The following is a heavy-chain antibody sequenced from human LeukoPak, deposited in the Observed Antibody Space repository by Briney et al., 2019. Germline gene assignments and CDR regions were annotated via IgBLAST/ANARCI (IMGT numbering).Heavy chain of an antibody. D-gene: IGHD4-17*01. CDR2: ISGRGGST. J-gene: IGHJ4*02. CDR1: GFTFSSYA. Sequence: GGALTLSCAASGFTFSSYAMSWVRQAPGKGLDWVSAISGRGGSTYYADSVKGRFTISRDNYKNTLYLQKNSLRAEDTAVYYCAKSYYGDRKNADYWGQGALVTVPS. V-gene: IGHV3-23*01. CDR3: AKSYYGDRKNADY.